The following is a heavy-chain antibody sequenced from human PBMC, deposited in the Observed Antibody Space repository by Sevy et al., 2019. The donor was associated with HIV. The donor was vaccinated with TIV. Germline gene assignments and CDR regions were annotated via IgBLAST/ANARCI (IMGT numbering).Heavy chain of an antibody. V-gene: IGHV3-20*04. Sequence: GGSLRLSCAASGFTFDDYGMSWVRQAPGKGLEWVSGVNWNGGSTAYADSVKGRFTISRDNAKNSLSLQMNNLRAEDTALYYCARVSGQQLVGGSFDYWGQGTLVTVSS. J-gene: IGHJ4*02. CDR2: VNWNGGST. CDR1: GFTFDDYG. D-gene: IGHD6-13*01. CDR3: ARVSGQQLVGGSFDY.